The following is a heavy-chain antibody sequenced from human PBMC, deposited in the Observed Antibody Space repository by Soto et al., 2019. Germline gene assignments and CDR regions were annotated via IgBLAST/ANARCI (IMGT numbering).Heavy chain of an antibody. J-gene: IGHJ4*02. CDR1: GFTFSGSA. V-gene: IGHV3-73*01. D-gene: IGHD5-18*01. CDR2: IRSKANSYAT. Sequence: EVQLVESGGGLVQPGGSLKLSCAASGFTFSGSAMHWVRQASGKGLEWVGRIRSKANSYATAYAASVKGRFTISRDDSKNTAYLQMNSLKTADTAVYYCTRHTAMADWGQGTLVTVSS. CDR3: TRHTAMAD.